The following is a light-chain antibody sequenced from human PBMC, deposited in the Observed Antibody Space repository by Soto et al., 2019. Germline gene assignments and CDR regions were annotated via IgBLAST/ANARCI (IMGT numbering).Light chain of an antibody. Sequence: QSALTQPASVSGSPGQSITISCTGTSSDVVGYNYVSWHQHHPGKAPKLIIYDVTNRPSGVSNPFSGSKSGNTASLTISGLQPEDEADYYCSSYTTSNTRQIVFGTGTKVTVL. CDR3: SSYTTSNTRQIV. J-gene: IGLJ1*01. CDR2: DVT. CDR1: SSDVVGYNY. V-gene: IGLV2-14*03.